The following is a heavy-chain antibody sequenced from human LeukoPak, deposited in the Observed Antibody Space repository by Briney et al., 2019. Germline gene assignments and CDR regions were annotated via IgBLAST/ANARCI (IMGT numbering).Heavy chain of an antibody. J-gene: IGHJ4*02. V-gene: IGHV4-30-4*01. CDR3: ARLFTGSYYAYYFDY. D-gene: IGHD1-26*01. CDR1: GGSISSGDYY. Sequence: PSETLSLTCTVSGGSISSGDYYWSWIRQPPGKGLEWIGYIYYSGSTYYNPSLKSRVTISVDTSKNQFSLKLSSVTAADTAVYYCARLFTGSYYAYYFDYWGQGTLVTVSS. CDR2: IYYSGST.